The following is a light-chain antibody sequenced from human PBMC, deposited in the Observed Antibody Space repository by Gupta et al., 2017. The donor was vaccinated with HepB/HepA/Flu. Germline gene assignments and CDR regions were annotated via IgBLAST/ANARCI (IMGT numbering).Light chain of an antibody. V-gene: IGLV1-44*01. CDR1: RSNIGSNT. CDR3: AAWDDSLSGPV. CDR2: SNN. Sequence: QSVLTQPPSASGTPGQRVTISCSGSRSNIGSNTVNWYQQLPGTAPKLLIYSNNQRPSGVPDRCSGSKSGTSASLAISGLRSEDEADYYCAAWDDSLSGPVFGGGAKLTVL. J-gene: IGLJ3*02.